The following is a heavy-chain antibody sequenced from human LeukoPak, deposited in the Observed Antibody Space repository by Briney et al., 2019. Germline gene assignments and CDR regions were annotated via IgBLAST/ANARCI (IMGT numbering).Heavy chain of an antibody. Sequence: PSETLSLTCTVSGGSISSSSYYWGWIRQPPGKGLEWIGSIYYSGSTYYNPSLKSRVTISVDTSKNQFSLKLSSVTAADTAVYYCARERFVLVIGASMCALDIWGQGTMVTVSS. D-gene: IGHD2-2*01. CDR1: GGSISSSSYY. J-gene: IGHJ3*02. CDR3: ARERFVLVIGASMCALDI. CDR2: IYYSGST. V-gene: IGHV4-39*07.